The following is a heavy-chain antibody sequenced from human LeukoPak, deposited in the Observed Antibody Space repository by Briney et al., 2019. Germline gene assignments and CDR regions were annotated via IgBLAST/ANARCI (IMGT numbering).Heavy chain of an antibody. Sequence: GESLKISCKGSGYSFTNSWIAWVRQMPGKGLEWMGIIYPGDSDTRYSPSFQGQVTISADKSISTAYLQWSSLKASDTAMYFCARQSALNGVCVYWGQGTLVTVSS. CDR2: IYPGDSDT. CDR3: ARQSALNGVCVY. CDR1: GYSFTNSW. J-gene: IGHJ4*02. V-gene: IGHV5-51*01. D-gene: IGHD2-8*01.